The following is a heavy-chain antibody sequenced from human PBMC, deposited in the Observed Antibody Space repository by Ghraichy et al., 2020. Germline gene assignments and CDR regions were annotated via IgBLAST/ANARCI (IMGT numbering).Heavy chain of an antibody. CDR1: GFTFSRHG. J-gene: IGHJ6*02. CDR2: IWYDGSNK. CDR3: ARDEGRELPRGYYYGMDV. D-gene: IGHD1-26*01. Sequence: GGSLRLSCAASGFTFSRHGMHWVRQAPGKGLEWVAVIWYDGSNKYYAESVKGRFTISRDNSKNTLYLQMNSLRAEDTAVYYCARDEGRELPRGYYYGMDVWGQGTTVTVSS. V-gene: IGHV3-33*01.